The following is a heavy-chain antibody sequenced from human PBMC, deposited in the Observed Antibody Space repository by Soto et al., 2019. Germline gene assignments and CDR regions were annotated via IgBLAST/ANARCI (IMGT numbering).Heavy chain of an antibody. J-gene: IGHJ4*02. CDR2: FDPEDGET. CDR1: GYTLTELS. D-gene: IGHD3-9*01. Sequence: ASVKVSCKVSGYTLTELSMHCVRQAPGKGLEWMGGFDPEDGETIYAQKFQGRVTMTEDTSTDTAYMELSSLRSEDTAVYYCATDLGIYDILANWSQGTLVTVSS. CDR3: ATDLGIYDILAN. V-gene: IGHV1-24*01.